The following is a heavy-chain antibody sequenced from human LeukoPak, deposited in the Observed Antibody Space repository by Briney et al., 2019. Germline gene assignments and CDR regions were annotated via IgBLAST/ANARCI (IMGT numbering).Heavy chain of an antibody. CDR2: ISSSSSYI. CDR1: GFTFSSYS. Sequence: GRSLRLSCAASGFTFSSYSMNWVRQAPGKGLEWVSSISSSSSYIYYADSVKGRFTISRDNAKNSLYLQMNSLRAEDTAVYYCARGGVWQAFWSGNSDYWGQGTLVTVSS. CDR3: ARGGVWQAFWSGNSDY. D-gene: IGHD3-3*01. J-gene: IGHJ4*02. V-gene: IGHV3-21*01.